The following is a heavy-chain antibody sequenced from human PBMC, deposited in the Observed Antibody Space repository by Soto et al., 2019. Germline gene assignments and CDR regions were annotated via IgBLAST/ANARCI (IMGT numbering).Heavy chain of an antibody. CDR3: ARDLHDFWSGYFPTDAFDI. D-gene: IGHD3-3*01. V-gene: IGHV1-18*01. CDR1: GYTFTSYG. J-gene: IGHJ3*02. Sequence: ASVKVSCKASGYTFTSYGISWVRQAPGQGLEWMGWISAYNGNTNYAQKLQGRVTMTTDTSTSTAYMELWRLRSDDTAVYYCARDLHDFWSGYFPTDAFDIWGQGTMVTVSS. CDR2: ISAYNGNT.